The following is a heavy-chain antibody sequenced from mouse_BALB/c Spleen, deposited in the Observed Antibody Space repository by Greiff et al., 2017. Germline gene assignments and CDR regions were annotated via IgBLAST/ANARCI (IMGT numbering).Heavy chain of an antibody. J-gene: IGHJ3*01. D-gene: IGHD2-14*01. V-gene: IGHV5-6-2*01. CDR2: INSNGGST. CDR3: ARHPLYYRYDGWFAY. CDR1: GFTFSSYY. Sequence: EVQRVESGGGLVKLGGSLKLSCAASGFTFSSYYMSWVRQTPEKRLELVAAINSNGGSTYYPDTVKGRFTISRDNAKNTLYLQMSSLKSEDTALYYCARHPLYYRYDGWFAYWGQGTLVTVSA.